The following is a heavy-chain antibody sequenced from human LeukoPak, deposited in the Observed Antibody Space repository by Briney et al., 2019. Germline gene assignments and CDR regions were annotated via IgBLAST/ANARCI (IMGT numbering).Heavy chain of an antibody. CDR1: GFTFSSYS. D-gene: IGHD1-26*01. Sequence: KPGGSLRLSCAASGFTFSSYSMNWVRQAPGKGLEWISSITSSSSYKFYADSVKGRFTISRDNAKNSLYLQMNSLRAEDTAVYYCARDPYSGAYYEGYYYYYMDVWGKGTTVTVSS. V-gene: IGHV3-21*01. CDR3: ARDPYSGAYYEGYYYYYMDV. J-gene: IGHJ6*03. CDR2: ITSSSSYK.